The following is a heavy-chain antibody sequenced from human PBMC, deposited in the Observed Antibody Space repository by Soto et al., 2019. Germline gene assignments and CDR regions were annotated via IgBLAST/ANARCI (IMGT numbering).Heavy chain of an antibody. CDR3: ARVEAVAGLDY. CDR1: GGSFSGYY. V-gene: IGHV4-34*01. J-gene: IGHJ4*02. CDR2: INHSGST. D-gene: IGHD6-19*01. Sequence: QVQLQQRGAGLLKPSETLSLTCAAYGGSFSGYYWCWIRQPPGKGLEWIGEINHSGSTNYNPSLKSRVTISVDTSKNQFSLKLSSVTAAGTAVYYCARVEAVAGLDYWGQGTLVTVSS.